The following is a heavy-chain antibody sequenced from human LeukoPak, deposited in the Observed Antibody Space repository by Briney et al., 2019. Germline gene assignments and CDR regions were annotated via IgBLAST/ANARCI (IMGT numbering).Heavy chain of an antibody. V-gene: IGHV4-34*01. D-gene: IGHD4-17*01. Sequence: PSETLSLTCTVSGGSISSYYWSWIRQPPGKGLEWIGEINHSGSTNYNPSLKSRVTISVDTSKNQFSLKLSSVTAADTAVYYCARRGRTTVTTNWFDPWGQGALVTVSS. J-gene: IGHJ5*02. CDR1: GGSISSYY. CDR3: ARRGRTTVTTNWFDP. CDR2: INHSGST.